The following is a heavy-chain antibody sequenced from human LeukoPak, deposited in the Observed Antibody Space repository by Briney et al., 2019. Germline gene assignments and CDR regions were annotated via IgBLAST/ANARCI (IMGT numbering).Heavy chain of an antibody. CDR3: ARDWRIAAAPPYYFDH. V-gene: IGHV4-61*09. CDR2: IYMSGST. Sequence: SETLSLTCTVSVGSISSGNYYYSWIRQSAGKGMEWIGNIYMSGSTRYNPSLMSRVAMSVDTSNTQFSLKISSATAADTAVYYCARDWRIAAAPPYYFDHWGQGILVTVSS. J-gene: IGHJ4*02. CDR1: VGSISSGNYY. D-gene: IGHD6-13*01.